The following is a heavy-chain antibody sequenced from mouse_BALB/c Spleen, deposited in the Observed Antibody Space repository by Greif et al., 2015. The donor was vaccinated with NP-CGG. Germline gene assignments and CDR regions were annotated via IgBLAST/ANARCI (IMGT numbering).Heavy chain of an antibody. J-gene: IGHJ2*01. CDR2: INPSNGRT. V-gene: IGHV1S81*02. CDR3: ARWIITTVAPDY. Sequence: QVQLQQSGAELVKPGASVKLSCKASGYTFTSYWMHWVKQRPGQGLEWIGEINPSNGRTNYNEKFKSKATLTVDKSSSTAYMQLSSLTSEDSAVYYCARWIITTVAPDYWGQGTTLTVSS. CDR1: GYTFTSYW. D-gene: IGHD1-1*01.